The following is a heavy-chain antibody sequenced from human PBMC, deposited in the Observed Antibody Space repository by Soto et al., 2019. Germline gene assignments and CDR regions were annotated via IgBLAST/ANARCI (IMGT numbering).Heavy chain of an antibody. V-gene: IGHV4-59*01. CDR3: ARDKHSSGWFDP. J-gene: IGHJ5*02. CDR1: GGSISSYY. Sequence: PSETLSLTCTVSGGSISSYYWSWIRQPPGKGLEWIGYIYYSESTNYNPSLKSRVTISVDTSKNQFSLTLSSVTAADTAVYYCARDKHSSGWFDPWGQGTMVTV. CDR2: IYYSEST. D-gene: IGHD6-6*01.